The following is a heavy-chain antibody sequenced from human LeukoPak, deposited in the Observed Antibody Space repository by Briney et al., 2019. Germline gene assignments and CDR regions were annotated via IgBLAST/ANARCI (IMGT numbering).Heavy chain of an antibody. CDR3: AKDRRYFDWFIFDY. CDR1: GFIFTSFA. CDR2: ISFDGTDK. V-gene: IGHV3-30*04. D-gene: IGHD3-9*01. Sequence: GGSLRLSCAASGFIFTSFAIHWVRQAPGKGLEWVAVISFDGTDKYYADSVKGRFTISRDNSKNTLYLQMNSLRAEDTAVYYCAKDRRYFDWFIFDYWGQGTLVTVSS. J-gene: IGHJ4*02.